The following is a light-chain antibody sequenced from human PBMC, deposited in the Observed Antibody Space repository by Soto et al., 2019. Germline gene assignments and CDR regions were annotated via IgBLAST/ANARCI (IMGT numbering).Light chain of an antibody. CDR3: SAYAGSNTLFV. CDR1: SNDVGFYDL. V-gene: IGLV2-23*01. J-gene: IGLJ1*01. Sequence: QSVLTQPASVSGSPGQSITISCTGTSNDVGFYDLVSWYLQHPGQAPKLLIYEGSKRPAGVSNRFSGSKSGNTASLTISGLQAEDEADYYCSAYAGSNTLFVFGTGTKVT. CDR2: EGS.